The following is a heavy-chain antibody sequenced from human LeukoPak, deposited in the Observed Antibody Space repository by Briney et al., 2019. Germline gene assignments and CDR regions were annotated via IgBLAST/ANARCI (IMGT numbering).Heavy chain of an antibody. CDR3: ATDRFRGWNYVYAFDI. CDR2: FDPEDGET. D-gene: IGHD1-7*01. CDR1: GYTLTELS. Sequence: ASVKVSCKVSGYTLTELSMHWVRQAPGKGLEWMGGFDPEDGETIYAQKFQGRVTMTEDTSTDTAYMELSSLRSEDTAVYYCATDRFRGWNYVYAFDIWGQGTMVTVSS. V-gene: IGHV1-24*01. J-gene: IGHJ3*02.